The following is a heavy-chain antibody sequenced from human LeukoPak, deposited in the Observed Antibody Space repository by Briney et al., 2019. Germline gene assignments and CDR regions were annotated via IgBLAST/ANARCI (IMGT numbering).Heavy chain of an antibody. J-gene: IGHJ2*01. CDR1: GYTFTSYD. V-gene: IGHV1-8*01. CDR3: ARPRRDGYNLGWYFDL. D-gene: IGHD5-24*01. Sequence: ASVKVSCKASGYTFTSYDINWVRQATGQGLEWMGWMNPNSGNTGYAQKFQGGVTMTRNTSISTAYMELSSLRSEDTAVYYCARPRRDGYNLGWYFDLWGRGTLVTVSS. CDR2: MNPNSGNT.